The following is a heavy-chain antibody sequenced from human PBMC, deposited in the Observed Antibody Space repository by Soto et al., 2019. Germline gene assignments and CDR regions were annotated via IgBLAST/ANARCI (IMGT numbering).Heavy chain of an antibody. CDR1: GYTFTSYG. CDR3: ARSDCSGGSCYSYFFDY. Sequence: QVQLVQSGAEVKKPGASVKVSCKASGYTFTSYGISWGRQAPGQGLEWMGWISAYNGNTNYAQKLQGRVTMTTDTSTSTAYMELRSLRSDDTAVYYCARSDCSGGSCYSYFFDYWGQGTLVTVAS. V-gene: IGHV1-18*01. D-gene: IGHD2-15*01. J-gene: IGHJ4*02. CDR2: ISAYNGNT.